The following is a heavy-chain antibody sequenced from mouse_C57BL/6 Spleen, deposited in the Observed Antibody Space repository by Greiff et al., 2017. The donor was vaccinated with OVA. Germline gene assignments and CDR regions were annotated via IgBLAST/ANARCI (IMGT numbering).Heavy chain of an antibody. CDR1: GYAFSSYW. J-gene: IGHJ2*01. CDR3: ARVGYFDC. CDR2: IYPGDGDT. Sequence: QVQLQQSGAELVKPGASVKISCKAPGYAFSSYWMNWVEQRPGKGLEGIGQIYPGDGDTNYNGKFKGKATLTADKSSSTAYMQLSSLTSEDSAVYFCARVGYFDCWGQGTTLTVSS. V-gene: IGHV1-80*01. D-gene: IGHD3-3*01.